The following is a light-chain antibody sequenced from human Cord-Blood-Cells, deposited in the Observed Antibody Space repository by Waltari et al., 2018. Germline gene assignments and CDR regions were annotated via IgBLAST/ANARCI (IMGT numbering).Light chain of an antibody. Sequence: QSALTQPASVSGSPGQSLTISCPGTSSDVGGYHYVSGYQQHPGKAPKLMVYDVSNRHSGVSNRFSGSKSGNTASLTISGLQAEDEADYYCSSYTSSSTWVFGGVTKLTVL. CDR3: SSYTSSSTWV. CDR1: SSDVGGYHY. CDR2: DVS. V-gene: IGLV2-14*03. J-gene: IGLJ3*02.